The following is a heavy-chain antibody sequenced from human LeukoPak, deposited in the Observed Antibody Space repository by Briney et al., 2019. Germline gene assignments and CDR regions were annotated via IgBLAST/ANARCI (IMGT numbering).Heavy chain of an antibody. V-gene: IGHV3-7*01. CDR1: EFTFRSHW. CDR3: AEQSV. D-gene: IGHD6-19*01. CDR2: INQDGSEK. Sequence: PGGSLRLSCVDSEFTFRSHWLSWVRQAPGKGLEWVANINQDGSEKYYVDSVKGRFTISRDNAKNSLYLQMNSLRVEYTAVYYCAEQSVWGQGTLVTVSS. J-gene: IGHJ4*02.